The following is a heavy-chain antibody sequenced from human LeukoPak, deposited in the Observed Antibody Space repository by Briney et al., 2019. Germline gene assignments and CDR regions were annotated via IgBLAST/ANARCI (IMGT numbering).Heavy chain of an antibody. J-gene: IGHJ4*02. Sequence: PGGSLRLSCAASGFTFSSYGMHWVRQAPGKGLEWVAFIRYDGSNKYYADSVKGRFTISRDNSKNTLYLQMNSLRAEDTAVYYCAKAKIVYYYDSSGYIDYWGQGTLVIVSS. CDR3: AKAKIVYYYDSSGYIDY. CDR2: IRYDGSNK. D-gene: IGHD3-22*01. V-gene: IGHV3-30*02. CDR1: GFTFSSYG.